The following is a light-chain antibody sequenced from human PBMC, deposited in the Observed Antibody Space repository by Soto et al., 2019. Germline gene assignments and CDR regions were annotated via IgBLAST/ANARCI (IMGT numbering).Light chain of an antibody. Sequence: DIQMAQSPSSLSASVLDRFTITFLASQSISSYLNWYHQKPGKAPKLLIYAASSLQSGVPSRFSGSGSGTDFTLTISSLQPEDFATYYCQQSYSTSITFGQGTRLEIK. V-gene: IGKV1-39*01. CDR2: AAS. J-gene: IGKJ5*01. CDR3: QQSYSTSIT. CDR1: QSISSY.